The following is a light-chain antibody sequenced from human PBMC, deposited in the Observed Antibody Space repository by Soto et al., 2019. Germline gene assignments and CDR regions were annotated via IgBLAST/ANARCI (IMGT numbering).Light chain of an antibody. Sequence: EIVFTQSPGPPSLSPGERATLSCRASQSVSSSYLAWYQQKPGQAPRLLIYGASSRATGIPDRFSGSGSATEFTLTISSLQSEDFALYYCQHTLKWPPTFGQGTKVDI. CDR3: QHTLKWPPT. CDR1: QSVSSSY. J-gene: IGKJ1*01. CDR2: GAS. V-gene: IGKV3-20*01.